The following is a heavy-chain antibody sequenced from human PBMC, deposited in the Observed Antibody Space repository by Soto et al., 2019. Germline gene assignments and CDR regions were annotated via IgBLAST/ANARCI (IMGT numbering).Heavy chain of an antibody. J-gene: IGHJ4*02. CDR3: ARSMTTVVTLDY. D-gene: IGHD4-17*01. CDR1: GGCISSRSDY. CDR2: IYYSGST. V-gene: IGHV4-39*01. Sequence: KASETLSLTCTVSGGCISSRSDYWGWIRQPPGKGLEWIGSIYYSGSTYYNPSLKSRVTISVDTSKNQFSLKLSSVTAADTAVYYCARSMTTVVTLDYWGQGTLLTVSS.